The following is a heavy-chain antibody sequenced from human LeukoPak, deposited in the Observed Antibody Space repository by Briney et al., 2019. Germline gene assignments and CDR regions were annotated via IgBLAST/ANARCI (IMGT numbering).Heavy chain of an antibody. CDR3: ARLGYCSGGTCCHDY. J-gene: IGHJ4*02. V-gene: IGHV4-39*02. CDR1: GASIGSSNYY. CDR2: VSYTGRT. D-gene: IGHD2-15*01. Sequence: SETLSLTCPVSGASIGSSNYYWAWIRQPPGKGLEWIGTVSYTGRTHYNPSLKRRVSISVDTSKNHFSLSLSSVTAADTAVYFCARLGYCSGGTCCHDYWGQGTLVTVSS.